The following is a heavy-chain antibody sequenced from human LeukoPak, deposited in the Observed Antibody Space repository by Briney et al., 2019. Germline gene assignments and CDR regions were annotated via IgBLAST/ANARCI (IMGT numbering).Heavy chain of an antibody. CDR1: GFTFSGYW. V-gene: IGHV3-7*01. D-gene: IGHD2-2*02. CDR3: ARTRGFPLYYFDY. CDR2: IKHDGSEK. J-gene: IGHJ4*02. Sequence: PGGSLRLSCAASGFTFSGYWMSWVRQAPGKGLEWVANIKHDGSEKYFVDSVKGRFTISRDNAKNSLYLQMNSLRAEDTAVFYCARTRGFPLYYFDYWGQGTLVTVSS.